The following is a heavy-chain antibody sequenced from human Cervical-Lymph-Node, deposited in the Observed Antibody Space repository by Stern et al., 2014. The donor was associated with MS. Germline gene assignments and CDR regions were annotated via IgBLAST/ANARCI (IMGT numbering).Heavy chain of an antibody. CDR3: ARGVVSNRAAATLHNLFDP. V-gene: IGHV1-69*09. CDR2: IIPNLGLA. CDR1: GGTFSSSYA. Sequence: VQLLESGAEVKKPGSSMNVSCKTSGGTFSSSYAITWMRQAPGQGLEWMGRIIPNLGLANYAQKFQGRVIITADKSTSTTYMELSSLRSEDTAVYYCARGVVSNRAAATLHNLFDPWGQGTLVTVSS. D-gene: IGHD2-15*01. J-gene: IGHJ5*02.